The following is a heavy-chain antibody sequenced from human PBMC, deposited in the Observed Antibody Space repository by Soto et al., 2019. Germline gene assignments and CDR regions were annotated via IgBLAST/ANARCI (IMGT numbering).Heavy chain of an antibody. J-gene: IGHJ5*02. D-gene: IGHD4-17*01. CDR3: AKDAISGDGIWLMDS. Sequence: PGRSLILSCAASGFTCRNYAMTRARQAPGKGLEWVSSLLRSGSSAYYADSVRGRFTISSDTSANSLYLQMDNLRAEDTAIYYCAKDAISGDGIWLMDSWGQGSLVSVSS. CDR2: LLRSGSSA. V-gene: IGHV3-23*01. CDR1: GFTCRNYA.